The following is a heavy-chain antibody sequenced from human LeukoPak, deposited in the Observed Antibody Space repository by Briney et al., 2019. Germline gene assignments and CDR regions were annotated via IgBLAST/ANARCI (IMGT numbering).Heavy chain of an antibody. CDR3: ARVWFSSGYYPYFDY. D-gene: IGHD3-22*01. Sequence: SETLSLTCTVSGGSISSYYWSWIRQPPGKGLEWIGYIYYSGSTSYNPSLKSRVTISVDTSKNQFSLKLSSVTAADTAVYYCARVWFSSGYYPYFDYWGQGTLVTVSS. CDR1: GGSISSYY. CDR2: IYYSGST. J-gene: IGHJ4*02. V-gene: IGHV4-59*01.